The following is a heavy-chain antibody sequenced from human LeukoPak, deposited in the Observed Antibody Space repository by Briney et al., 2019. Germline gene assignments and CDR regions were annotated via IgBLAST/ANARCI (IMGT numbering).Heavy chain of an antibody. J-gene: IGHJ4*02. Sequence: GGSLRLSCAASGFTFSTYAMSWVRQAPGKGLEWVSAITPTAGNTYYADSVKCRFTISRDTSKNTQFLQMNSLRAEDTAVYYCLGYCSGGSCYSGGYWGQGTLVTVSS. D-gene: IGHD2-15*01. CDR1: GFTFSTYA. V-gene: IGHV3-23*01. CDR3: LGYCSGGSCYSGGY. CDR2: ITPTAGNT.